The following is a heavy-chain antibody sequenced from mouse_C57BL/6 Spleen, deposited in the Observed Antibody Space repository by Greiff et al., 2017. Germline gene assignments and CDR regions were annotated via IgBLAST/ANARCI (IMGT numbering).Heavy chain of an antibody. CDR3: ARHKDYYGSSYDYAMDY. J-gene: IGHJ4*01. CDR1: GFSLTSYG. D-gene: IGHD1-1*01. CDR2: IWSDGST. Sequence: VMLVESGPGLVAPSQSLSITCTVSGFSLTSYGVHWVRQPPGKGLEWLVVIWSDGSTTYNSALKSRLSISKDNSKSQVFLKMNSRQTDDTAMYYCARHKDYYGSSYDYAMDYWGQGTSVTVSS. V-gene: IGHV2-6-1*01.